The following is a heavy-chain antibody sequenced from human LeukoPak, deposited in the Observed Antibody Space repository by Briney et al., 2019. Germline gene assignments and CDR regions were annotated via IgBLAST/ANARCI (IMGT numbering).Heavy chain of an antibody. J-gene: IGHJ3*02. D-gene: IGHD6-13*01. Sequence: PSGTLSLTCAVSGGSINITNWWSWVRQPPGKGLEWIGEIHHTGGTNYNPSLKSRVTISLEKSKNQFFVKLSSVTAADTAVYYCAREHIAADTRDAFDIWGQGTMVTVSS. V-gene: IGHV4-4*02. CDR3: AREHIAADTRDAFDI. CDR2: IHHTGGT. CDR1: GGSINITNW.